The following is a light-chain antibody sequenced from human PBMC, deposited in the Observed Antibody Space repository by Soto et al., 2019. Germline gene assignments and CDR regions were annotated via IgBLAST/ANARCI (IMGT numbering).Light chain of an antibody. CDR1: KLGDKY. Sequence: SYELTQPPSVSVSPGQTASITCSGDKLGDKYACWYQQKPAQSPVLVIYQDSKRPSGIPERFSGSNSGNTATLTISGTQAMDEADYYCQAWDSIVVFGGGTKLTVL. J-gene: IGLJ2*01. CDR3: QAWDSIVV. V-gene: IGLV3-1*01. CDR2: QDS.